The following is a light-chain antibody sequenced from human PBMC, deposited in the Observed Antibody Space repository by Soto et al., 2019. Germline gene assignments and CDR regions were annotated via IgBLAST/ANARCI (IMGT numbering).Light chain of an antibody. CDR2: DVN. J-gene: IGLJ2*01. CDR1: SSDVGGYNS. V-gene: IGLV2-14*03. CDR3: SSYASSSTLV. Sequence: QSALTQPASVSGSPGQSITIACTGTSSDVGGYNSVSWYQQHPGKVPKLIIYDVNNRPSGVSWRFSGSKSGNTASLTVSGLQAEDEADYYCSSYASSSTLVFGGWTKLTV.